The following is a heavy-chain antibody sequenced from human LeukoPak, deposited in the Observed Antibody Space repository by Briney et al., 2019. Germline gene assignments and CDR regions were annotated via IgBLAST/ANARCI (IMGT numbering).Heavy chain of an antibody. V-gene: IGHV3-21*01. CDR3: ARGRLVGTGDKFDY. D-gene: IGHD3/OR15-3a*01. CDR2: MSSSSSYI. J-gene: IGHJ4*02. Sequence: SGGSLRLPCAVSGFTFSIYSMNCVRQAPGKGREWVSSMSSSSSYIYYADSVKGRFTICRDTAKTSLYLQMNSLKAEDVAVYYCARGRLVGTGDKFDYWGQGTLVTVSS. CDR1: GFTFSIYS.